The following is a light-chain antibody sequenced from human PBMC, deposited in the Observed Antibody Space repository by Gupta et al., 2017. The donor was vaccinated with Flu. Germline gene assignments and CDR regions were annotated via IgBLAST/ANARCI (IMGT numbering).Light chain of an antibody. CDR3: QSYDSSRRSWV. CDR1: SSNIGADYD. Sequence: VTISCTGSSSNIGADYDVHWYQQVPGTAPKLLIYANSNRPSGVPDRFSASKSGTSASLAITGLQADDEADYYCQSYDSSRRSWVFGGGTKLTVL. V-gene: IGLV1-40*01. CDR2: ANS. J-gene: IGLJ3*02.